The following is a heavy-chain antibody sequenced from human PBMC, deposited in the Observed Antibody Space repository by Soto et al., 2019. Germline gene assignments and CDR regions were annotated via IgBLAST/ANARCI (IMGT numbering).Heavy chain of an antibody. D-gene: IGHD1-26*01. J-gene: IGHJ5*02. Sequence: GGSLRLSCAVSGFSFGTYTVNWVRQAPGMGLEWVSGLSDSVGTTHYAYSVKGRFTISRDKSKNTLYLQMNNLRAEDTAVYYCAREIVGPGLGWFDPWGQGTLVTVSS. CDR1: GFSFGTYT. CDR3: AREIVGPGLGWFDP. CDR2: LSDSVGTT. V-gene: IGHV3-23*01.